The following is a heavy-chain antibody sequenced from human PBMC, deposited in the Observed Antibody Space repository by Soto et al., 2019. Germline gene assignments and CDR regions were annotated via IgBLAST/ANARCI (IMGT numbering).Heavy chain of an antibody. Sequence: PSETLSLTCAVSGGSFNANYWSWIRQPPGKGLGWIGEIFHSGNTNYCPSLKSRVTISVDTSKNQFSLKLSSVTAADTAVYYCASARWDYWGQGISVTVSS. CDR3: ASARWDY. CDR2: IFHSGNT. J-gene: IGHJ4*01. V-gene: IGHV4-34*12. CDR1: GGSFNANY.